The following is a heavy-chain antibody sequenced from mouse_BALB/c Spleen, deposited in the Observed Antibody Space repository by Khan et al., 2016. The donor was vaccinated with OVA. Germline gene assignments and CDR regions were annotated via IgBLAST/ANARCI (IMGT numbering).Heavy chain of an antibody. CDR3: AKWDNSYYATDY. V-gene: IGHV2-3*01. CDR2: IWGDGST. J-gene: IGHJ4*01. Sequence: VELVESGPGLVAPSQSLSITCTVSGFSLTSYGVNWVRQPPGKGLEWLGVIWGDGSTNYHSALRSRLSISKDNSKNQVFLKLNSLQTDDTATYYCAKWDNSYYATDYWGQGTSVTVSS. D-gene: IGHD1-3*01. CDR1: GFSLTSYG.